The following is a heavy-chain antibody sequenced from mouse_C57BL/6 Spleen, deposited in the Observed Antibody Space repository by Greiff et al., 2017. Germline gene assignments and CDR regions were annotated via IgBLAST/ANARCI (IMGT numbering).Heavy chain of an antibody. J-gene: IGHJ4*01. CDR2: IDPSDSYT. Sequence: VQLQQSGAELVMPGASVKLSCKASGYTFTSYWMHWVKQRPGQGLEWIGEIDPSDSYTNYNQKFKGKSTLTVDKSSSTAYMQLSSLTSEDSAVYYCARITTEYYYAMDYWGQGTSVTVSS. V-gene: IGHV1-69*01. CDR1: GYTFTSYW. D-gene: IGHD1-1*01. CDR3: ARITTEYYYAMDY.